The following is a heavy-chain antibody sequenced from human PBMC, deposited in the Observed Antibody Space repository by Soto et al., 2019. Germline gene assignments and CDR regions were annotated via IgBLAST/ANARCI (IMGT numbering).Heavy chain of an antibody. D-gene: IGHD3-10*01. CDR2: IWYDGSSK. Sequence: GGSLRLSCAASGFTFSSYGMHWVRQAPGKGLEWVAVIWYDGSSKYYADSVKGRFTISRDNSKNTLDLQMNSLRAEDTAVYYCARGTTYYYGSGSPLPFDYWGQGTLVTVSS. CDR1: GFTFSSYG. CDR3: ARGTTYYYGSGSPLPFDY. V-gene: IGHV3-33*01. J-gene: IGHJ4*02.